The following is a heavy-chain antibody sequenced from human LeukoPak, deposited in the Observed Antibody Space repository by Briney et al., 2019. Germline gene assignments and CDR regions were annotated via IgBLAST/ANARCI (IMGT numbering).Heavy chain of an antibody. CDR3: AKDRGSGWSVYYYGMDV. J-gene: IGHJ6*02. V-gene: IGHV3-23*01. Sequence: GGSLRLSCAASGFTFSSYAMSWVRQAPGKGLEWVSAISGSGGSTYYADSVKGRFTISRDNSKNTLYLQMNSLRAEDTAVYYCAKDRGSGWSVYYYGMDVWGQGTTVTVSS. CDR1: GFTFSSYA. CDR2: ISGSGGST. D-gene: IGHD6-19*01.